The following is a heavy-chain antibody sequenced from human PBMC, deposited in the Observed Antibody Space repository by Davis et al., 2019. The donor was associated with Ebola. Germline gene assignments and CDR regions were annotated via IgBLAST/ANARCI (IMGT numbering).Heavy chain of an antibody. CDR1: GGSISISPYY. V-gene: IGHV4-39*01. D-gene: IGHD3-3*01. Sequence: MPSETLSLTCTVSGGSISISPYYWGWIRQPPGKGLEWIGRIYYSGSTYYNPSLKSRVTISVDTSKNQFSLKLSSVTAADTAVYYCARGSRHYDFWSGTNQGGYFDYWGQGTLVTVSS. J-gene: IGHJ4*02. CDR3: ARGSRHYDFWSGTNQGGYFDY. CDR2: IYYSGST.